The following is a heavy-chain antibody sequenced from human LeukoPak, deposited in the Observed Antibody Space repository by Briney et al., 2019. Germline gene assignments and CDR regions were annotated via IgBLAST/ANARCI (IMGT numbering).Heavy chain of an antibody. Sequence: SETLSLTCAVYGGSFSGYYWSWIRQPPGKGLEWIGEINHSGSTNYNPSLKSRVTISVDTSKNQFSLKLSSVTAADTAVYYCARGSVVVVAATHDRYNWFDPWGQGTLVTVSS. J-gene: IGHJ5*02. CDR3: ARGSVVVVAATHDRYNWFDP. V-gene: IGHV4-34*01. CDR1: GGSFSGYY. CDR2: INHSGST. D-gene: IGHD2-15*01.